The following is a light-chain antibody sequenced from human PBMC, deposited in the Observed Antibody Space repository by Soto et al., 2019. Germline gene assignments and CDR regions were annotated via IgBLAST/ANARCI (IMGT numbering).Light chain of an antibody. J-gene: IGKJ1*01. Sequence: EIVMTQSPATLSVSPGERATLSCRASQSVSSNLAWYQQKPGQALRLLIYGASTRATGIPVRFSGSGSGTEFTLTISSLQSEDFAVYYCQHYNNWPPWTFGQGTKVEIK. CDR2: GAS. V-gene: IGKV3-15*01. CDR1: QSVSSN. CDR3: QHYNNWPPWT.